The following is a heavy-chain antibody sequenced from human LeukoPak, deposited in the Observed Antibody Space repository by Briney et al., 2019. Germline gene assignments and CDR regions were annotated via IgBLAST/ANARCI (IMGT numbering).Heavy chain of an antibody. CDR1: GFTFDDYG. CDR2: ISVSGNT. Sequence: PGGSLRLSCAASGFTFDDYGMSWVRQAPGKGLEWVSAISVSGNTYHADSVRGRFTISRDNSKNTLYLQMNSLRAEDTAVYSCARTPAGSYYDILTGYYLGYYMDVWGKGTTVTVSS. CDR3: ARTPAGSYYDILTGYYLGYYMDV. J-gene: IGHJ6*03. D-gene: IGHD3-9*01. V-gene: IGHV3-23*01.